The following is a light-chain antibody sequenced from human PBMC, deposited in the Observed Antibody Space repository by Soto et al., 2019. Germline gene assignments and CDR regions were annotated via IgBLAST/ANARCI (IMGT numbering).Light chain of an antibody. V-gene: IGKV1-5*01. J-gene: IGKJ1*01. CDR3: QQYNSYSEWT. Sequence: DIQMTQSPSTLSASVGGRVTITCRASQGISRWLAWYQQKPGKAPKLLIYDASSLESGVPSRFSGSGSGTEFTLTISSLQPDDFATYYCQQYNSYSEWTFGQGTKVDIK. CDR2: DAS. CDR1: QGISRW.